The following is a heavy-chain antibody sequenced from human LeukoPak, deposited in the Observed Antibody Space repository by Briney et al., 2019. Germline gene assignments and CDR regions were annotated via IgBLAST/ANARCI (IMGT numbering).Heavy chain of an antibody. J-gene: IGHJ6*03. V-gene: IGHV3-21*01. CDR2: ISSSSSYI. Sequence: GGSLRLSCAASEFTFSSYTMNWVRQAPGKGLEWVSSISSSSSYIYYADSMKGRFTISRDNAKNSLYLQMNSLRAEDTAVYYCAKPGRDLWFGEADYYYYYMDVWGKGTTVTISS. D-gene: IGHD3-10*01. CDR3: AKPGRDLWFGEADYYYYYMDV. CDR1: EFTFSSYT.